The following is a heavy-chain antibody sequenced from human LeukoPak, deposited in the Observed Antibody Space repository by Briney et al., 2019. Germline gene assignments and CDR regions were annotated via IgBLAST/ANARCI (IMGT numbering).Heavy chain of an antibody. Sequence: ASVKVSCKASGYTFTSYYMHWVRQAPGQGLEWMGGIIPIFGTANYAQKFQGRVTITTDESTSTAYMELSSLRSEDTAVYYCAIREGEGMGYHGYFDYWGQGTLVTVSS. CDR3: AIREGEGMGYHGYFDY. D-gene: IGHD3-16*01. V-gene: IGHV1-69*05. CDR1: GYTFTSYY. CDR2: IIPIFGTA. J-gene: IGHJ4*02.